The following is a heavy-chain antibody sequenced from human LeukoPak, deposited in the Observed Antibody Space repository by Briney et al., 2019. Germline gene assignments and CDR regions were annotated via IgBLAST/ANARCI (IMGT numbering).Heavy chain of an antibody. CDR3: AKDADYYHLYYFDY. CDR1: GFTFDDYA. CDR2: ISGDGGST. Sequence: GGSLRLSCAASGFTFDDYAMHWVRQAPGRGLEWVSLISGDGGSTYYADSVKGRFTISRDNGKNSLYLQMNSLRTEDTALYYCAKDADYYHLYYFDYWGQGTLVTVSS. J-gene: IGHJ4*02. D-gene: IGHD1-26*01. V-gene: IGHV3-43*02.